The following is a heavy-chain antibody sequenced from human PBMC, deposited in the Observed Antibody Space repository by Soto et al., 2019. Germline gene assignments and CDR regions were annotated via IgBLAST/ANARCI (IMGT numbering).Heavy chain of an antibody. V-gene: IGHV3-23*01. D-gene: IGHD6-19*01. J-gene: IGHJ5*02. Sequence: HPGVSLRLSCAASVFTLSSYAVSGVRQAPGKGLEWVSATSGSGGSTYYADSVKGRFTISRDNSKNTLYLQMNSLRAEDTAVYYCAKVGYSSGPYSEDWFDPWGQGTLVTSPQ. CDR1: VFTLSSYA. CDR3: AKVGYSSGPYSEDWFDP. CDR2: TSGSGGST.